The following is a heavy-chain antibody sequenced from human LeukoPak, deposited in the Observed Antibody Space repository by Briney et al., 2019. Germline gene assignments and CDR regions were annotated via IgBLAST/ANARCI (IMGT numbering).Heavy chain of an antibody. CDR3: ARGSAFDI. Sequence: SETLSLTCTVSGSSISNYYWSWVRQPPGKGLEWIGYIYFSGSINYNPSLKSRVTISADTSENQFSLKLSSVTAADTAVYYCARGSAFDIWGQGTMVTVSS. CDR2: IYFSGSI. CDR1: GSSISNYY. J-gene: IGHJ3*02. V-gene: IGHV4-59*12.